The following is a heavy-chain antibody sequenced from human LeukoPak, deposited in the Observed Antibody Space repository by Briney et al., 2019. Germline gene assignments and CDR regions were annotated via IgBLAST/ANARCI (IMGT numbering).Heavy chain of an antibody. J-gene: IGHJ4*02. CDR3: ARGSGGYNHLIDY. V-gene: IGHV4-61*08. CDR2: IYYSGST. CDR1: GGSISSGDYY. Sequence: SETLSLTCTVSGGSISSGDYYWSWIRQPPGKGLEWIGYIYYSGSTNYNPSLKSRVTISVDTSKNQFSLKLSSVTAADTAVYYCARGSGGYNHLIDYWGQGTLVTVSS. D-gene: IGHD5-24*01.